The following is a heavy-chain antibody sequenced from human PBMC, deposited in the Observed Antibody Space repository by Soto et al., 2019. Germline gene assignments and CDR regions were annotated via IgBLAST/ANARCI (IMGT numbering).Heavy chain of an antibody. Sequence: PGGSLRLSCGVSGFTVTSNGVSWVRQAPGKGLEWVSAFSPNGQGIWYADSVKGRFTISRDNSKNTLYLQMNSLRAEDTAVYYCAKLTLRDFWSGYITFDYWGQGTLVTVSS. CDR3: AKLTLRDFWSGYITFDY. CDR2: FSPNGQGI. J-gene: IGHJ4*02. CDR1: GFTVTSNG. V-gene: IGHV3-23*01. D-gene: IGHD3-3*01.